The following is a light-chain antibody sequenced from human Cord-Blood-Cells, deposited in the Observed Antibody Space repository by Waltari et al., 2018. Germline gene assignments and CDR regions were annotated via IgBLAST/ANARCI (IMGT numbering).Light chain of an antibody. CDR3: SSYTSSSTLV. CDR2: DVS. Sequence: QSALTQPASVSGSPGQSITISCTGTSSDVGGYNYVSWYQQHPGKAPKLMIYDVSNRPSGVSNRCSGSKSANTASLTSSGLQAEDEADYYCSSYTSSSTLVFGGGTKLTVL. CDR1: SSDVGGYNY. J-gene: IGLJ2*01. V-gene: IGLV2-14*01.